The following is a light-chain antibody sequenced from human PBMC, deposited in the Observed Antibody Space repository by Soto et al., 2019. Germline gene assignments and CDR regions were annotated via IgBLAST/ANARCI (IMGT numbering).Light chain of an antibody. CDR1: TGTVTSGYY. Sequence: QTVVTQEPSLTVSPGGTVTLTCASSTGTVTSGYYPNWFQQKPGQAPRALIYSISNKHSWTPARFSGSLLGGKAALTLSGVQPEDEAGYYCLLYYGGARVFGGGTKLTVL. V-gene: IGLV7-43*01. CDR3: LLYYGGARV. J-gene: IGLJ2*01. CDR2: SIS.